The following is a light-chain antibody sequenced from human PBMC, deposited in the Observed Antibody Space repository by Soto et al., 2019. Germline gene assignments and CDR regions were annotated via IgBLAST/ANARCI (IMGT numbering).Light chain of an antibody. CDR2: AAS. Sequence: DIQLTQSPSFLSASVGDRVTITCRASQGISSYLAWYQQKPGKAPKLLIYAASTLQSGVPSRFSGSGSGTEFTLTTSSLQPEEFATYYCQQLNSYPLTFGGGTKVEIK. CDR3: QQLNSYPLT. J-gene: IGKJ4*01. CDR1: QGISSY. V-gene: IGKV1-9*01.